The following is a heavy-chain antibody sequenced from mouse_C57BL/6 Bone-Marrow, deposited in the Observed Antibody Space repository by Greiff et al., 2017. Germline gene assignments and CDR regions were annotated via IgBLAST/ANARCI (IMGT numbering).Heavy chain of an antibody. V-gene: IGHV1-81*01. J-gene: IGHJ3*01. Sequence: VNVVESGAELARPGASVKLSCKASGYTFTGYGISWVKQRTGQGLEWIGEIYPRSGNTYYNEKFKGKATLTADKSSSTAYMELRSLTSEDSAVYFCARYQGNYGFAYWGQGTLVTVSA. CDR1: GYTFTGYG. D-gene: IGHD2-1*01. CDR3: ARYQGNYGFAY. CDR2: IYPRSGNT.